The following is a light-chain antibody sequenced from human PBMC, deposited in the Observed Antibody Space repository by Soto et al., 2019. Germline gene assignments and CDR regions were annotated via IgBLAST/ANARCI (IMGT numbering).Light chain of an antibody. CDR1: SSDVGGYKY. Sequence: QSALTQPASVSASPGQSITISCTGTSSDVGGYKYVSWYQQQPGKAPKLIIYDVSSRPSGVSNRFSASKSGNTASLTISGLQGEDEAEYYCTSNTKSSTLYVFGTGTKVTVL. V-gene: IGLV2-14*03. CDR3: TSNTKSSTLYV. CDR2: DVS. J-gene: IGLJ1*01.